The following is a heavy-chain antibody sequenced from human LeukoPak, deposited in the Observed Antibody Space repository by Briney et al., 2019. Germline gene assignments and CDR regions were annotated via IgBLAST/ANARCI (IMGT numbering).Heavy chain of an antibody. J-gene: IGHJ6*03. V-gene: IGHV3-20*04. Sequence: GGSLRLSCAASGFTFDDYGMTWVRQAPGKELEWVSGINWNGGSTGYADSVKGRFTISRDNAKNSLYLQMNSLRAEDTALYYCARDVIHLWFGDYYYYMDVWGKGTTVTVSS. CDR2: INWNGGST. CDR3: ARDVIHLWFGDYYYYMDV. D-gene: IGHD5-18*01. CDR1: GFTFDDYG.